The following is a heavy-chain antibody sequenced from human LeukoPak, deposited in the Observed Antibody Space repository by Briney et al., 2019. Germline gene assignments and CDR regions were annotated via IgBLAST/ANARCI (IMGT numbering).Heavy chain of an antibody. D-gene: IGHD3-10*01. CDR3: ARESGPYGSGRGIFDY. J-gene: IGHJ4*02. CDR2: ISSSSSYI. CDR1: GFTLSSYS. V-gene: IGHV3-21*01. Sequence: GGSLRLSCAASGFTLSSYSMNWVRQAPGKGLEWVSSISSSSSYIYYADSVKGRFTISRDNSKNTLYLQMNSLRAEDTAVYYCARESGPYGSGRGIFDYWGQGTLVTVSS.